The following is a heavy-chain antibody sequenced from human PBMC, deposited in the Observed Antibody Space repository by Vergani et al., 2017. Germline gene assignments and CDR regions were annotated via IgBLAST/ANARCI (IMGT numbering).Heavy chain of an antibody. J-gene: IGHJ3*01. V-gene: IGHV3-48*01. D-gene: IGHD2-2*01. Sequence: EMQLLESGGGWVQPGGSLRLSCVVSGFDFSSYIMNWVRQAPGKGLEWVSFVSTGTKSQSYAESVKGRFTISRDSAKNSLYLQMDSLRAEDTAVYYCAREYSSTSGRAFDFWGQGTKVTVSS. CDR3: AREYSSTSGRAFDF. CDR2: VSTGTKSQ. CDR1: GFDFSSYI.